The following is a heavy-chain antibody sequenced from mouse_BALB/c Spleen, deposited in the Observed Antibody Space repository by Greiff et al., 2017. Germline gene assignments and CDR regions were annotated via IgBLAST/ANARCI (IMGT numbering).Heavy chain of an antibody. V-gene: IGHV1S126*01. J-gene: IGHJ2*01. Sequence: VQLQQSGPQLVRPGASVKISCKASGYSFTSYWMHWVKQRPGQGLEWIGMIDPSDSETRLNQKFKDKATLTVDKSSSTAYMQLSSPTSEDSAVYYCARWVYDGYPYYFDYWGQGTTLTVSS. CDR1: GYSFTSYW. CDR3: ARWVYDGYPYYFDY. CDR2: IDPSDSET. D-gene: IGHD2-3*01.